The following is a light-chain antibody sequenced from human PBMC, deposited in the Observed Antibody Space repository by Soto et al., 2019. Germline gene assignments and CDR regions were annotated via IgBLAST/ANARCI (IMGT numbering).Light chain of an antibody. CDR2: GAS. CDR3: QQSGSPWT. V-gene: IGKV3-20*01. CDR1: QSLTTNN. J-gene: IGKJ1*01. Sequence: EIVLTQSPRTLSMSLGERATLSCRSSQSLTTNNLAWYQQKVGQAPRLLIFGASSRASGIPDRFSGSGSGTDFTLTISRLEPEDFAVYYCQQSGSPWTFGQGTKVEIK.